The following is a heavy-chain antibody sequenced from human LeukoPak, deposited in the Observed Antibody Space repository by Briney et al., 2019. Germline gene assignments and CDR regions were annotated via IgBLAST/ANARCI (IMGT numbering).Heavy chain of an antibody. J-gene: IGHJ4*02. V-gene: IGHV3-21*01. Sequence: GGSLRLSCTASKFTFSNYSMNWVRQAPGKGLEWVSSISSNSGFKKYADSLKGRFTISRDNAKNSLYLQMNSLRAEDTAVYYCARSMQVNGDYVWYYFDYWGQGTLVTVSS. D-gene: IGHD4-17*01. CDR1: KFTFSNYS. CDR2: ISSNSGFK. CDR3: ARSMQVNGDYVWYYFDY.